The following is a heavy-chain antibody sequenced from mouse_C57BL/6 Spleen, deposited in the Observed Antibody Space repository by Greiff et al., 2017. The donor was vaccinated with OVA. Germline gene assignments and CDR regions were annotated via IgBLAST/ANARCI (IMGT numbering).Heavy chain of an antibody. Sequence: VKLMESGPELVKPGASVKISCKASGYAFNSSWMNWVKQRPGKGLEWIGRIYPGDGDTNYNGKFKGKATLTADKSSSTAYMQLSSLTSEDSAVYFCAKDYYGSSYRYFDVWGTGTTVTVSS. CDR3: AKDYYGSSYRYFDV. CDR1: GYAFNSSW. D-gene: IGHD1-1*01. V-gene: IGHV1-82*01. CDR2: IYPGDGDT. J-gene: IGHJ1*03.